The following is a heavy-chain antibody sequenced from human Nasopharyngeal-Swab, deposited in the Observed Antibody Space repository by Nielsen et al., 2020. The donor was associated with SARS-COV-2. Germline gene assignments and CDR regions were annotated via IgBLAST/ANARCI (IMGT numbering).Heavy chain of an antibody. D-gene: IGHD4-17*01. CDR3: ARHGGGGYGDYQYYFDY. Sequence: GESLKISCTGSGYSFTSYWIGWVRPMPGKGLEWMGINYPGDSDTRYSPFFQGQVTISADKSISTAYLQWSSLKASDTAMYYCARHGGGGYGDYQYYFDYWGQGTLVTVSS. CDR2: NYPGDSDT. J-gene: IGHJ4*02. CDR1: GYSFTSYW. V-gene: IGHV5-51*01.